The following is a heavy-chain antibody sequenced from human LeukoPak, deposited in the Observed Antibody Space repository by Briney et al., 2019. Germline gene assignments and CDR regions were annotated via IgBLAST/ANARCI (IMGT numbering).Heavy chain of an antibody. D-gene: IGHD2-15*01. CDR2: INHSGST. CDR1: GGSFSGYY. Sequence: SETLSLTCAVYGGSFSGYYWSWIRQPPGKGLEWIGEINHSGSTNYNPSLKSRVTISVDTSKNQFSLKLSSVTAADTAVYYCARARAAAPCCHSCMDVWGKETTVTVSS. CDR3: ARARAAAPCCHSCMDV. J-gene: IGHJ6*03. V-gene: IGHV4-34*01.